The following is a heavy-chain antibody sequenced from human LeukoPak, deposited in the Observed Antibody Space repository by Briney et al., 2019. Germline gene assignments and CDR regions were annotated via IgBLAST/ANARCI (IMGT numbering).Heavy chain of an antibody. V-gene: IGHV4-59*11. J-gene: IGHJ4*02. CDR3: TTIKRGNIFGYFDF. Sequence: PSETLSLTCTVSGGSMTTHHWNWIRQTPGKGLEWIGYVFDSGRTKENPSLKSRVTLSADTSKNQLSLRLSSVAAADTAVYYCTTIKRGNIFGYFDFWGQGILVTVSS. CDR2: VFDSGRT. CDR1: GGSMTTHH. D-gene: IGHD5-18*01.